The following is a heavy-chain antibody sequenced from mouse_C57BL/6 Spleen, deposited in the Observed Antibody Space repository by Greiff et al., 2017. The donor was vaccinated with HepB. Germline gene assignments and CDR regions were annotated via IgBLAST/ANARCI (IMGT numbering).Heavy chain of an antibody. J-gene: IGHJ3*01. Sequence: VQLQQSGAELVKPGASVKLSCTASGFNINDYYMHWVKQRTEQGLEWIGWIDPEDGDTKYAPKFQGKATITADTSSNTAYLQLSSLRSEDTAVYYCARSRYGSSYWFAYWGQGTLVTVSA. CDR1: GFNINDYY. V-gene: IGHV14-2*01. D-gene: IGHD1-1*01. CDR3: ARSRYGSSYWFAY. CDR2: IDPEDGDT.